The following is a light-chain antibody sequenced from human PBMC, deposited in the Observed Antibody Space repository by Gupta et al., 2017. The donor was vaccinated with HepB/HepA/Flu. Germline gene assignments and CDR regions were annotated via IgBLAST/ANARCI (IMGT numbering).Light chain of an antibody. Sequence: QSVLTQSTSVSGPPGQRVTISCSGSSSNVGRNNVNWYQQLPGTAPKLLIYHNDERPSGVPDRISGSKSGTSASLAISGLQSEDEADYYCAAWDTSLNVVVFGGGTKLTVL. CDR1: SSNVGRNN. J-gene: IGLJ2*01. V-gene: IGLV1-44*01. CDR2: HND. CDR3: AAWDTSLNVVV.